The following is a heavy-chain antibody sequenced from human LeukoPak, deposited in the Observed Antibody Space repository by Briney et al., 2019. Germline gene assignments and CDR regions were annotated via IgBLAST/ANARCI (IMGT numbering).Heavy chain of an antibody. CDR1: GGSISSGGYS. CDR2: IYHSGST. CDR3: ARGGYDSSGYYYQEYFQH. D-gene: IGHD3-22*01. J-gene: IGHJ1*01. Sequence: SETLSLTCAVSGGSISSGGYSWSWIRQPPGKGLEWIGYIYHSGSTYYNPSLKSRVTISVDRSKSQFSLKLSSVTAADTAVYYCARGGYDSSGYYYQEYFQHWGQGTLVTVSS. V-gene: IGHV4-30-2*01.